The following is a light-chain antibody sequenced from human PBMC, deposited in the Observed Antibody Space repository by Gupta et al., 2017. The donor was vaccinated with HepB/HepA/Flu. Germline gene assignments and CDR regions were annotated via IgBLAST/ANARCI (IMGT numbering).Light chain of an antibody. CDR3: KQYIHGPLCT. J-gene: IGKJ1*01. CDR1: KSGSSS. V-gene: IGKV3-15*01. CDR2: GAS. Sequence: EIVMTRSPAPRSVSPGERATLSCRASKSGSSSLAWYQQKPGQAPRLLIYGASTRATGIPARFSGSGSGTEFTLTISRLESEDFAVYYCKQYIHGPLCTFGQGTKVEIK.